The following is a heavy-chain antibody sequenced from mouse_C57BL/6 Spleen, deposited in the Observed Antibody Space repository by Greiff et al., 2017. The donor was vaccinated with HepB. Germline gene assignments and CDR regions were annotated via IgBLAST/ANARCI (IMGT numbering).Heavy chain of an antibody. CDR2: IYPSDSET. CDR1: GYTFTSYW. D-gene: IGHD2-4*01. Sequence: QVQLQQPGAELVRPGSSVKLSCKASGYTFTSYWMDWVKQRPGQGLEWIGNIYPSDSETHYNQKFKDKATLTVDKSSSTADMQLSSLTSEDSAVYYCARGGYDYGPSYAMDYWGQGTSVTVSS. J-gene: IGHJ4*01. CDR3: ARGGYDYGPSYAMDY. V-gene: IGHV1-61*01.